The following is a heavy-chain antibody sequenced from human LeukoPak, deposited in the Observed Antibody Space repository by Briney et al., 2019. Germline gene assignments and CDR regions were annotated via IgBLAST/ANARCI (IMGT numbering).Heavy chain of an antibody. CDR2: ISGSGGST. CDR1: GFTFSSYG. V-gene: IGHV3-23*01. J-gene: IGHJ4*02. D-gene: IGHD4-23*01. Sequence: GGSLRLSCAASGFTFSSYGTSWVRQAPGKGLEWVSAISGSGGSTYYADSVKGRFTISRDNSKNTLYLQMNSLRAEDTAVYYCAKGHLSATVVTSFDYWGQGTLVTVSS. CDR3: AKGHLSATVVTSFDY.